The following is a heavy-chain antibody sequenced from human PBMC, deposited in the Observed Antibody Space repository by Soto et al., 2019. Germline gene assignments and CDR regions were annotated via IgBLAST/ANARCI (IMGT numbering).Heavy chain of an antibody. CDR3: AKKKERPAPHYFDY. Sequence: GASVKFSCKASGYTFTSYGISWVRQAPGQGLEWMGWMNPYNGNTGSTQKFQGRVTMTRNTSISTVYMELTSLRSEDTAVYYCAKKKERPAPHYFDYGGQGSRVTVPS. CDR2: MNPYNGNT. V-gene: IGHV1-8*02. J-gene: IGHJ4*02. D-gene: IGHD6-25*01. CDR1: GYTFTSYG.